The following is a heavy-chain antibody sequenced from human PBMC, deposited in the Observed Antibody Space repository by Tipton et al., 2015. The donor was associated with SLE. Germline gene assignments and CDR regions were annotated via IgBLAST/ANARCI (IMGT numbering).Heavy chain of an antibody. V-gene: IGHV4-4*07. CDR3: ARENVAADGALDV. D-gene: IGHD6-13*01. J-gene: IGHJ3*01. Sequence: TLSLTCNLSSGSISDYYWSWIRQPAGKGLEWIGRMHISGTANYNPSLKSRVTMSVDTSKNQFSLTVNSVTAADTAVYYCARENVAADGALDVWGQGTMVTVSS. CDR1: SGSISDYY. CDR2: MHISGTA.